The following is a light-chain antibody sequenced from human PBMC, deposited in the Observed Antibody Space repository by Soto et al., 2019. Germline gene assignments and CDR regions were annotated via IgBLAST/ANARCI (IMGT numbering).Light chain of an antibody. J-gene: IGKJ1*01. CDR3: LQGYNTFWT. Sequence: DIQMTQSPSSLSASVGDSVTVTCRASQPIGTSLHWYQQRAERAPKVLISSASRLQSGVSSSFSVSRSGTHFTLTISSLRPEDSATYYCLQGYNTFWTFGQGTKVEIK. CDR2: SAS. V-gene: IGKV1-39*01. CDR1: QPIGTS.